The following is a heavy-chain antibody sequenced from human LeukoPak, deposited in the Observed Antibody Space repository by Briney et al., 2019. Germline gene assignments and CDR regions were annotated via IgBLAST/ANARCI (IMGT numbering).Heavy chain of an antibody. J-gene: IGHJ4*02. CDR3: ARGRDGYNFLNRGEYYYFDY. V-gene: IGHV4-61*02. D-gene: IGHD5-24*01. CDR1: DYSISSGYY. CDR2: FYTSGST. Sequence: KPSETLSLTCTVSDYSISSGYYWGWIRQPAGKGLEWIGRFYTSGSTNYNPSLKSRVTISVDTSKNQFSLKLNSATAADTAVYYCARGRDGYNFLNRGEYYYFDYWGQGTLVTVSS.